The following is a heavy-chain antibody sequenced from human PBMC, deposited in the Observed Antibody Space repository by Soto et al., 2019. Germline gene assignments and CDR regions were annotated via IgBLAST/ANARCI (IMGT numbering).Heavy chain of an antibody. Sequence: DVYLLESGGGLVQPGGSLRLSCAASGFTFSSYAMSWVRQAPGRGLEWVSTISGGGYNTYYADSVNGRFTISSDNSRSTLYLQMDSLRAEDTAFYSRVVGIGGGGAFGHWGQGNQVTGSS. CDR2: ISGGGYNT. CDR1: GFTFSSYA. J-gene: IGHJ4*02. V-gene: IGHV3-23*01. CDR3: VVGIGGGGAFGH. D-gene: IGHD1-26*01.